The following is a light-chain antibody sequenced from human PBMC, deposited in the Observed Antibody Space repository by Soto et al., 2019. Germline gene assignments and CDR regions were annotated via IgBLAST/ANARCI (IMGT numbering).Light chain of an antibody. CDR2: KAS. CDR3: QQYNSYWP. V-gene: IGKV1-5*03. J-gene: IGKJ1*01. CDR1: QSISSW. Sequence: DIQMTQSPSTLSASVGDRVIITCRASQSISSWLAWYQQKPGKAPKVLIYKASNLESGVPSRFSGSGSGTEFTLTISSLQPDDFATYYCQQYNSYWPFGQGTKVEIK.